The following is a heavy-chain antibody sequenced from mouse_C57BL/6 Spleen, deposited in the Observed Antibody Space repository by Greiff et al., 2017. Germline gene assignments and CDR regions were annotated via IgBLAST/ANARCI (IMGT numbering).Heavy chain of an antibody. CDR2: IWSGGST. CDR3: ARGDGYYAWFAY. V-gene: IGHV2-2*01. D-gene: IGHD2-3*01. J-gene: IGHJ3*01. Sequence: VHLVESGPGLVQPSQSLSITCTVSGFSLTSYGVHWVRQSPGKGLEWLGVIWSGGSTDYNAAFISRLSISKDNSKSQVFFKMNSLQADDTAIYYCARGDGYYAWFAYWGQGTLVTVSA. CDR1: GFSLTSYG.